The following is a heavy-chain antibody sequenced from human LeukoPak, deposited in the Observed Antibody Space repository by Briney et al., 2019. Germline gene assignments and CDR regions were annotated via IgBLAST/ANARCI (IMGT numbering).Heavy chain of an antibody. J-gene: IGHJ4*02. CDR2: IIPIFGTA. CDR1: GYTFTSYG. Sequence: SVKVSCKASGYTFTSYGISWVRQAPGQGLEWMGGIIPIFGTANYAQKFQGRVTITADESTSTAYMELSSLRSEDTAVYYCARARPQEYYFDYWGQGTLVTVSS. CDR3: ARARPQEYYFDY. V-gene: IGHV1-69*13.